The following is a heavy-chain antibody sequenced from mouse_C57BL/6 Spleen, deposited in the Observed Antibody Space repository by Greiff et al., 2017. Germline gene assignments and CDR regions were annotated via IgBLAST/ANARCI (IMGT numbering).Heavy chain of an antibody. CDR1: GYAFSSSW. V-gene: IGHV1-82*01. CDR3: ARWITTVYYFDY. D-gene: IGHD1-1*01. Sequence: VKLQQSGPELVKPGASVKISCKASGYAFSSSWMNWVKQRPGKGLEWIGRIYPGDGDTNYNGKFKGKATLTADKSSSTAYMQLSSLTSEDSAVYFCARWITTVYYFDYWGQGTTLTVSS. J-gene: IGHJ2*01. CDR2: IYPGDGDT.